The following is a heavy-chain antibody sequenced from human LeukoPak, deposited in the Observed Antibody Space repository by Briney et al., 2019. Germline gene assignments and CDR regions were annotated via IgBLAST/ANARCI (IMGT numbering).Heavy chain of an antibody. CDR3: AVLRGNNY. CDR1: GITFSSYM. J-gene: IGHJ4*02. V-gene: IGHV3-7*01. D-gene: IGHD3-10*01. CDR2: IKQDGSEK. Sequence: GGSLRLSCAASGITFSSYMLTWVRQAPGKGLEWVANIKQDGSEKYYVDSVEGRFSISRDNAKNSLYLQMNSLRVEDTAVYYCAVLRGNNYWGQGTLVTVSS.